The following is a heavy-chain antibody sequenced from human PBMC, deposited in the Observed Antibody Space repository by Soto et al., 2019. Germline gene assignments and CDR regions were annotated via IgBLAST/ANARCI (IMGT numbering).Heavy chain of an antibody. CDR1: GFTFSSYG. CDR3: AKGEVLGYCSSPSCSTSSYYGMDV. Sequence: QVQLVESGGGVVQPGRSLRLSCAASGFTFSSYGMHWVRQAPGKGLEWVAVISYDGSNKYYADSVKGRFTISRDNSKNTLYLQMNSLRAEDTAVYYCAKGEVLGYCSSPSCSTSSYYGMDVWGQGTTVTVSS. CDR2: ISYDGSNK. D-gene: IGHD2-2*01. V-gene: IGHV3-30*18. J-gene: IGHJ6*02.